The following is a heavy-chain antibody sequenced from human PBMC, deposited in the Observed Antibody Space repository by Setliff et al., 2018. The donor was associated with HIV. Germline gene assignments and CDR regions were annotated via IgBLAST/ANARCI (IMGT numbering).Heavy chain of an antibody. V-gene: IGHV4-39*01. D-gene: IGHD6-19*01. Sequence: SETLSLTCTVSGGAISNNSYYWGWVRQPPGKGLELIGNLFYNGNPYYNPSLKSRVTISVDTSKNQFSLQLSSVTAADTAIYFCARQFRYPNRAVAGVDYWGQGTLVTVSS. CDR1: GGAISNNSYY. CDR3: ARQFRYPNRAVAGVDY. J-gene: IGHJ4*02. CDR2: LFYNGNP.